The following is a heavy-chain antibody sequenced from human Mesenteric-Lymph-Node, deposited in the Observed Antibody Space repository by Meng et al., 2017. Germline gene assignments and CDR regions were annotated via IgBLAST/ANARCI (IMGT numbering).Heavy chain of an antibody. J-gene: IGHJ4*02. D-gene: IGHD3-22*01. CDR1: GGAANGGSYD. Sequence: HGHLQGSGPGLVRPSETLSLTCSLSGGAANGGSYDQSWIRQPPGKGLEWIGYVYFSGSTNYNASLKSRVTISVDTSKKQFSLTLTSVSAADTAMYYFARGHYNKYFDFWGQGALVIVSS. CDR3: ARGHYNKYFDF. CDR2: VYFSGST. V-gene: IGHV4-61*01.